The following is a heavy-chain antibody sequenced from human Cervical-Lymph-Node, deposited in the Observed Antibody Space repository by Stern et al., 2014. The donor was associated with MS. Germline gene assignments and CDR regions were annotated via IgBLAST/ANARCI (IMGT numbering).Heavy chain of an antibody. J-gene: IGHJ4*02. D-gene: IGHD6-19*01. CDR1: GYSFTNYW. V-gene: IGHV5-51*01. Sequence: VQLVESGAEVKKPGESLKISCKGSGYSFTNYWIGWVRQMPGKGLEWIGIIYPGDSDTRYSPSFQGQVTISADKSIRTASLQWSSLKASDTAMYYCARHCAKREQCAFDYWGQGTLVTVSS. CDR3: ARHCAKREQCAFDY. CDR2: IYPGDSDT.